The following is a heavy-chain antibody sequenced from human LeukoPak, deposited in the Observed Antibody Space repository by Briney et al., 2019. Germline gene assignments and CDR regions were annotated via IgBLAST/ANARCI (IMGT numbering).Heavy chain of an antibody. CDR3: ARAPLNPRKYNWFDP. D-gene: IGHD3-16*01. V-gene: IGHV3-30-3*01. J-gene: IGHJ5*02. CDR1: GFTFSSYA. CDR2: ISYDGSNK. Sequence: GGSLRLSCAASGFTFSSYAMHWVRQAPGKGLEWVAVISYDGSNKYYADSVKGRFTISRDNSKNTLYLQMNSLRAEDTAVYYCARAPLNPRKYNWFDPWGQGTLVTVSS.